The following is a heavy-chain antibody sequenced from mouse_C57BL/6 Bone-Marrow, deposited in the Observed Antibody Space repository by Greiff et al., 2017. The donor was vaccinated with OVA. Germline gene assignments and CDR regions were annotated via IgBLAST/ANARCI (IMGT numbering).Heavy chain of an antibody. CDR2: INPSSGYT. CDR1: GYTFTSYT. J-gene: IGHJ2*01. CDR3: ARRLYYGSRDFDY. Sequence: QLQQSGAELARPGASVKMSCKASGYTFTSYTMHWVKQRPGQGLEWIGYINPSSGYTKYNQKFKDKATLTADKSSSTAYMQLSSLTSEDSAVYYGARRLYYGSRDFDYWGQGTTLTVSS. V-gene: IGHV1-4*01. D-gene: IGHD1-1*01.